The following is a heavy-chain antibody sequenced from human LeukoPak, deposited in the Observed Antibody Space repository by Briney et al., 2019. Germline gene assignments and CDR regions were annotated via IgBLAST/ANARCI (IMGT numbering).Heavy chain of an antibody. V-gene: IGHV4-39*07. CDR3: ARDRKNDILTGRLDY. J-gene: IGHJ4*02. D-gene: IGHD3-9*01. Sequence: PSETLSLTCTLSRGSISSSGYYWGWIRQPPGKGLEWIGSIYHSGSTYYNPSLKSRVTISLNTSKNQFSLKLSSVTAADTAVYYCARDRKNDILTGRLDYWGQGTLVTVSS. CDR2: IYHSGST. CDR1: RGSISSSGYY.